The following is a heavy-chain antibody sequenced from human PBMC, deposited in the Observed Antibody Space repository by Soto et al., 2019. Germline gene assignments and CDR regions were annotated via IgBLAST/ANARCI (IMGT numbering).Heavy chain of an antibody. CDR1: GFTFSSYA. V-gene: IGHV3-23*01. CDR3: SKYRFEGGSNSMEV. Sequence: EVQLLESGGGLVQPGGSLRLSCAASGFTFSSYAITWVRQAPGKGLEWVSAISGSGGSTYYADSVKGRFTISRDNSKNTLYLQMNSLRAEATAVYYCSKYRFEGGSNSMEVWGQGTTVTVSS. D-gene: IGHD3-16*02. J-gene: IGHJ6*02. CDR2: ISGSGGST.